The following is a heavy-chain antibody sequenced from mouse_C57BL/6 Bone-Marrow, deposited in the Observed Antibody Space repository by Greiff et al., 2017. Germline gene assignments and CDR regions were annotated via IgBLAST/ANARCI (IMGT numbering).Heavy chain of an antibody. V-gene: IGHV7-3*01. D-gene: IGHD1-1*01. J-gene: IGHJ3*01. CDR3: ARHYYYCSSPPWFAY. CDR1: GFSFTDYY. CDR2: IRNKANGYTT. Sequence: EVMLVASGGGLVQPGGFLSLSCAASGFSFTDYYMSWVRQPPGKALEWLGFIRNKANGYTTEYCASVKGRFPISRDTSQSILYLQMNALRAEDIATYYCARHYYYCSSPPWFAYWGQGTLVTVSA.